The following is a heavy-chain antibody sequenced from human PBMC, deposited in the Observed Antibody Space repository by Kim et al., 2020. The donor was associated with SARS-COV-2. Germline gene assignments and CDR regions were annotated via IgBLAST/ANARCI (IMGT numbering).Heavy chain of an antibody. CDR2: IWYDGSNK. V-gene: IGHV3-33*06. J-gene: IGHJ4*02. Sequence: GGSLRLSCAASGFTFSSYGMHWVRQAPGKGLEWVAVIWYDGSNKYYADSVKGRFTISRDNSKNTLYLQMNSLRAEDTAVYYCAKGSPALAYCGGDCYSSSFDYWGQGTLVTVSS. CDR1: GFTFSSYG. CDR3: AKGSPALAYCGGDCYSSSFDY. D-gene: IGHD2-21*02.